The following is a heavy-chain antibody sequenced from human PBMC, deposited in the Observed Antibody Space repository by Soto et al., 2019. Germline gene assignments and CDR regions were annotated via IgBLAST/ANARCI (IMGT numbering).Heavy chain of an antibody. Sequence: QVQLVQSGAEVKKPGSSVKVSCKASGGTFSSYTINWVRQAPGQGLEWMGKIIPILAIANYAQRFQGRLTITADKSTSTAFMELTSLRSEDTAVYYCARGVTDATGGDRWGLGTLVTVSS. V-gene: IGHV1-69*02. CDR2: IIPILAIA. CDR3: ARGVTDATGGDR. D-gene: IGHD2-21*02. CDR1: GGTFSSYT. J-gene: IGHJ5*02.